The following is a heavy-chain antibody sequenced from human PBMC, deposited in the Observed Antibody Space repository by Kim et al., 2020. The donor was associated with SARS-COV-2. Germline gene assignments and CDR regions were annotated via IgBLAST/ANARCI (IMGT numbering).Heavy chain of an antibody. CDR2: SYAT. V-gene: IGHV3-73*01. Sequence: SYATAYDAAVKGRFTIYRDDSKNTAYLQRNSLKTEDTAVYYCSGGSPPQNWGQGTLVTVSS. CDR3: SGGSPPQN. D-gene: IGHD2-15*01. J-gene: IGHJ4*02.